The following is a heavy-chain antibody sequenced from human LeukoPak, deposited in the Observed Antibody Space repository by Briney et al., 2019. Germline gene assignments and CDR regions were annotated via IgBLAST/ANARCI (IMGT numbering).Heavy chain of an antibody. D-gene: IGHD2-21*02. CDR1: GFSFRSYG. J-gene: IGHJ4*02. Sequence: GGSLRLSCAASGFSFRSYGMHWVRQAPGKGLEWVAVISYDGSNKYYADSVKGRFTISRDNSKNTLYLQMNSLRAEDTAVYYCAKDGLAYCGGDCYSLGYWGQGTLVTVSS. CDR2: ISYDGSNK. CDR3: AKDGLAYCGGDCYSLGY. V-gene: IGHV3-30*18.